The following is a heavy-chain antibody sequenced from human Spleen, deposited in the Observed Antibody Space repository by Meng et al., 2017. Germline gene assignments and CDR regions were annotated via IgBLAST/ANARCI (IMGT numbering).Heavy chain of an antibody. CDR1: GFTFSSYG. CDR2: ISYSGDKT. CDR3: AKDPLRGGDGFVYYLDY. V-gene: IGHV3-23*01. Sequence: GESLKISCVASGFTFSSYGMTWVRQAPGKGLEWVSGISYSGDKTHYVESVKGRFSISRDNSKNTVYLQVNSLTVEDTARYHCAKDPLRGGDGFVYYLDYWGQGTLVTVSS. D-gene: IGHD2-21*01. J-gene: IGHJ4*02.